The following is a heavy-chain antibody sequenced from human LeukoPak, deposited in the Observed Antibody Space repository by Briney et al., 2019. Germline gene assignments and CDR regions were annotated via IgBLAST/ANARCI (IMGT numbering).Heavy chain of an antibody. CDR2: IYNSGST. CDR3: ANSPTGRDYGDYGGAFDI. D-gene: IGHD4-17*01. Sequence: SETLSLTCTVSGGSISTYYWSWIRQPPGKGLEWIGYIYNSGSTNYNPSLKSRVTISVDTSKNQFSLKLSSVTAADTAVYYCANSPTGRDYGDYGGAFDIWGQGTMVTVSS. CDR1: GGSISTYY. V-gene: IGHV4-59*01. J-gene: IGHJ3*02.